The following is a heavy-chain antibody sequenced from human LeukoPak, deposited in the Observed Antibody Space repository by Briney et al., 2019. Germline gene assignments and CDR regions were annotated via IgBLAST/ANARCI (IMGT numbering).Heavy chain of an antibody. V-gene: IGHV3-64*01. CDR1: GFTFSNSA. CDR3: ARVWDQGFGELSSPFDY. J-gene: IGHJ4*02. CDR2: ISTNGDST. D-gene: IGHD3-10*01. Sequence: GGSLRLSCAASGFTFSNSAMFWVRQAPGKGLEYVSAISTNGDSTYYANSMKGRFTISRDNSKNTLYLEMGSLRAEDMAVYYCARVWDQGFGELSSPFDYWGQGALVTVSS.